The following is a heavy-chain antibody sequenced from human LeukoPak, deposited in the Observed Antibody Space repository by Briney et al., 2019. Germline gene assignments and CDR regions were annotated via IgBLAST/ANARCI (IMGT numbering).Heavy chain of an antibody. CDR2: INHSGST. V-gene: IGHV4-34*01. D-gene: IGHD3-22*01. CDR3: ARGTYYYDSSGFNFFDY. J-gene: IGHJ4*02. Sequence: NPSETLSLTCAVYGGSFSGYYWSWIRQPPGKGLEWIGEINHSGSTNYNPSLKSRVTISVDTSKNQFSLKLSSVTAADTAVYYCARGTYYYDSSGFNFFDYWGQGTLVTVSS. CDR1: GGSFSGYY.